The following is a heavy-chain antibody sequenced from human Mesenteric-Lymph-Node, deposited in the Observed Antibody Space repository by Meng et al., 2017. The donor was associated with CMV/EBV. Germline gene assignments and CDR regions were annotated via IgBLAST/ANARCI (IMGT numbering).Heavy chain of an antibody. CDR2: IYYSGST. J-gene: IGHJ5*02. Sequence: GSISSGDYSWSWIRRPPGKGLEWLGYIYYSGSTYYNPSLESRITVSVDTSNNQFSLKLSSVTAADTAVYYCARDTILRGVMGSWFDPWGQGTLVTVSS. V-gene: IGHV4-30-4*08. D-gene: IGHD3-10*01. CDR3: ARDTILRGVMGSWFDP. CDR1: GSISSGDYS.